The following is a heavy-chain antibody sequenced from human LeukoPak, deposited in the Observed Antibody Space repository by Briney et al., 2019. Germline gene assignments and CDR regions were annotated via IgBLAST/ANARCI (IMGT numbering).Heavy chain of an antibody. D-gene: IGHD1-1*01. CDR3: ARSPASGTAIGY. CDR1: GFTFSSYW. Sequence: SGGSLRLSCAVSGFTFSSYWVSWVRQAPGKGLEWVANMPPDGNEKYYMDSVRGRFTISRDNAKNSLYLQMNSLRVEDTAVYFCARSPASGTAIGYWGQGTLVTVSS. J-gene: IGHJ4*02. V-gene: IGHV3-7*01. CDR2: MPPDGNEK.